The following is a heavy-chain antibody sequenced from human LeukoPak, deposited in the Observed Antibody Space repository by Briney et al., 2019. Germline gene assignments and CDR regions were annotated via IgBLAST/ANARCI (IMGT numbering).Heavy chain of an antibody. V-gene: IGHV1-2*02. CDR2: INPNSGGT. J-gene: IGHJ4*02. D-gene: IGHD3-22*01. Sequence: ASVKVSCTASGYTFTGYYMHWVRQAPGQGLEWMGWINPNSGGTNYAQKFQGRVTMTRDTSISTAYMELSRLRSDDTAVYYCARVRYYDSSGYYGFDYWGQGTLVTVSS. CDR1: GYTFTGYY. CDR3: ARVRYYDSSGYYGFDY.